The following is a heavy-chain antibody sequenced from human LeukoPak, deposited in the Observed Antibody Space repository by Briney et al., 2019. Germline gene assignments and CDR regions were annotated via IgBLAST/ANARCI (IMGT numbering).Heavy chain of an antibody. CDR1: GYIFISYG. CDR3: ARDSNYYDSSGYSIDAFDI. Sequence: ASVKVSCKASGYIFISYGISWVRQAPGQGLEWMGWINPNSGGTNYAQKFQGRVTMTRDMSTSTVYMELSSLRSEDTAVYYCARDSNYYDSSGYSIDAFDIWGQGTMVTVSS. CDR2: INPNSGGT. J-gene: IGHJ3*02. V-gene: IGHV1-18*01. D-gene: IGHD3-22*01.